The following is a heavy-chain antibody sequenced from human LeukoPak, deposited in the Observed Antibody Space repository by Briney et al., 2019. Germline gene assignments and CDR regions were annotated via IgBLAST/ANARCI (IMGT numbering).Heavy chain of an antibody. CDR1: GDSVSSNSAA. J-gene: IGHJ4*02. Sequence: SQTLSLTCAISGDSVSSNSAAWNWIRQSPSRGLEWLGRTYYRSKWYNDYAVSVKGRITINPDTSKNQFSLQLNSVTPEDTAAYYCARSGIAVAGTGFDYWGQGTLVTVSS. CDR2: TYYRSKWYN. D-gene: IGHD6-19*01. CDR3: ARSGIAVAGTGFDY. V-gene: IGHV6-1*01.